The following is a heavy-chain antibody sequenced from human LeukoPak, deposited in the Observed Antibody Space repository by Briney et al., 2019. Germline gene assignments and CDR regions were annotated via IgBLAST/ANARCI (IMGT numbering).Heavy chain of an antibody. CDR3: ALIPGGSWPFDF. Sequence: ASVKVSCKASEYSFSVYHIHWVRLAPGQGLEWMAWINPYSGDTNYAQKFQGRVTMTRDTSISTVYMEVSSMRFDDTAVYYCALIPGGSWPFDFWGQGTLVTVPS. V-gene: IGHV1-2*02. D-gene: IGHD6-13*01. CDR2: INPYSGDT. CDR1: EYSFSVYH. J-gene: IGHJ4*02.